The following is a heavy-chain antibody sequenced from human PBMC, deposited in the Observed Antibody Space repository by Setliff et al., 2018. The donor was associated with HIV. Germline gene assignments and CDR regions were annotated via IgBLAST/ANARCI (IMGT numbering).Heavy chain of an antibody. CDR3: AKGVAGLQYYYYYMDV. J-gene: IGHJ6*03. V-gene: IGHV4-34*01. CDR1: GGSFSGYY. Sequence: SETLSLTCAVYGGSFSGYYWTWIRQPPGKGLEWIGEITHSGSTNYNPSLETRVTISVDTSKNQFSLKLSSVTAADTAVYYCAKGVAGLQYYYYYMDVWAKGPRSPSP. D-gene: IGHD6-19*01. CDR2: ITHSGST.